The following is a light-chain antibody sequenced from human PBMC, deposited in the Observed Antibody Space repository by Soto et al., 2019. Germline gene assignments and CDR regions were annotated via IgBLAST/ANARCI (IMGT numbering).Light chain of an antibody. CDR2: GAS. CDR1: QSVSSSY. Sequence: EIVLTQSPGTLSLSPGERATLSCRASQSVSSSYLAWYQQKPGQAPRRLIYGASRRATGFPDRFSGTGSGTDLTLTISRLEPEDFAVYYCQQYGSSPLTFGGGTKVEI. CDR3: QQYGSSPLT. V-gene: IGKV3-20*01. J-gene: IGKJ4*01.